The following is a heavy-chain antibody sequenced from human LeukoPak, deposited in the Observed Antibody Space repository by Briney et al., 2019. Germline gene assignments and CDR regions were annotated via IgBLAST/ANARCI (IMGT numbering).Heavy chain of an antibody. CDR2: MNPNSGNT. D-gene: IGHD1-26*01. J-gene: IGHJ5*02. Sequence: ASVKVSCKASGYTFTSYDINWVRQATGQGLEWMGWMNPNSGNTGYAQKFQGRVTMTRNTSISTAYMELSSLRSEDMAVYYCARKRSGSYSSRLGFNWFDPWGQGTLVTVSS. V-gene: IGHV1-8*01. CDR1: GYTFTSYD. CDR3: ARKRSGSYSSRLGFNWFDP.